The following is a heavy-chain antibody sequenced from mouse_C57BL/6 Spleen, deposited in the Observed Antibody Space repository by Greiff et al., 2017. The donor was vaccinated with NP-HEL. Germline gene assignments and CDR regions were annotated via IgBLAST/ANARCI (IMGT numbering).Heavy chain of an antibody. Sequence: VQLQQSGPELVKPGASVKISCKASGYSFTGYYMNWVKQSPEKSLEWIGEINPSTGGTTYNQKFKAKATLTVDKSSSTAYMQLKSLTSEDSAVYYCARTLVVARYFDVWGTGTTVTVSS. CDR1: GYSFTGYY. J-gene: IGHJ1*03. CDR2: INPSTGGT. V-gene: IGHV1-42*01. D-gene: IGHD1-1*01. CDR3: ARTLVVARYFDV.